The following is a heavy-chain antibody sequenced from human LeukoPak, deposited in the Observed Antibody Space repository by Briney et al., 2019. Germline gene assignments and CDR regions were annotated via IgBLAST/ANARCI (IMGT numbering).Heavy chain of an antibody. Sequence: SETLSLTCTVSGGSISSYYWSWIRQPPGKGLEWIGYIYYSGSTNYNPSLKCRVTISVDTSKNQFSLKLSSVTAADTAVYYCARISRDAFDIWGQGTMVTVSS. J-gene: IGHJ3*02. CDR3: ARISRDAFDI. CDR1: GGSISSYY. V-gene: IGHV4-59*01. CDR2: IYYSGST.